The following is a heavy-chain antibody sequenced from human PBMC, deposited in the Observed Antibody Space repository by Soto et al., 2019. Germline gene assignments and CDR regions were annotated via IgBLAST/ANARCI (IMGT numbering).Heavy chain of an antibody. CDR2: ISGSDGKT. CDR3: ARWSYLDY. CDR1: GFSFGSYA. J-gene: IGHJ4*02. V-gene: IGHV3-23*01. D-gene: IGHD3-3*01. Sequence: GGSLRLSCXASGFSFGSYALSWVRQAPGKGLEWVSTISGSDGKTFYADSVKGRFSISRDTSQSTLYLQMNSLRADDTAMYYCARWSYLDYWGQGTRVTVSS.